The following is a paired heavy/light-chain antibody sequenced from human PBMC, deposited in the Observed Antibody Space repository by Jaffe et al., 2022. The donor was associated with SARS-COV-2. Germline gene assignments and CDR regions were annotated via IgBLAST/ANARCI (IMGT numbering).Heavy chain of an antibody. CDR2: IVHGGREK. CDR3: ARDVLGGTDGGQMDY. Sequence: EVQLVESGGGLVQPGGSLKLSCTASGFTFSAYWMSWVRQAPGKGLEWVANIVHGGREKHYVDSVKGRFTISRDNNKNSLDLQMNSLRAEDTAVYYCARDVLGGTDGGQMDYWGQGILVTVSS. V-gene: IGHV3-7*01. CDR1: GFTFSAYW. D-gene: IGHD6-19*01. J-gene: IGHJ4*02.
Light chain of an antibody. CDR1: QSVRSW. V-gene: IGKV1-5*03. Sequence: DIQMTQSPSTLSASVGDRVTITCRASQSVRSWLAWYQQKQGKAPKLLIYKASNLQSGVPARFSGSGSGTEFTLTISSLQPDDFATYYCQQYHSNRAFGQGTKVE. CDR2: KAS. J-gene: IGKJ1*01. CDR3: QQYHSNRA.